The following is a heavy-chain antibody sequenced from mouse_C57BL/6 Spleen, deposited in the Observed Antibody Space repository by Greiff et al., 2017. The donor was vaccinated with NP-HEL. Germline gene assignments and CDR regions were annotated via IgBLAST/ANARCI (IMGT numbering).Heavy chain of an antibody. CDR1: GYTFTSYD. CDR3: ARGDYYGSSYWYFDV. CDR2: IYPRDGST. D-gene: IGHD1-1*01. J-gene: IGHJ1*03. V-gene: IGHV1-85*01. Sequence: VQGVESGPELVKPGASVKLSCKASGYTFTSYDINWVKQRPGQGLEWIGWIYPRDGSTKYNEKFKGKATLTVDTSSSTAYMELHSLTSEDSAVYFCARGDYYGSSYWYFDVWGTGTTVTVSS.